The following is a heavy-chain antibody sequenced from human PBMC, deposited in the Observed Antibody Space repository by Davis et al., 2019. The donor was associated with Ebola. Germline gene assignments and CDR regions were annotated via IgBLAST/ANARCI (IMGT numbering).Heavy chain of an antibody. V-gene: IGHV3-7*03. CDR3: ARDRAGYGYNRDKFDY. J-gene: IGHJ4*02. D-gene: IGHD5-24*01. Sequence: PGGSLRLSCAASGFTFSSYWMSWVRQAPGKGLEWVANIKQDGSEKYYVDSVKGRFTISRDNAKNSLYLQMNSLRAEDTAVYYCARDRAGYGYNRDKFDYWGQGTLVTVSS. CDR2: IKQDGSEK. CDR1: GFTFSSYW.